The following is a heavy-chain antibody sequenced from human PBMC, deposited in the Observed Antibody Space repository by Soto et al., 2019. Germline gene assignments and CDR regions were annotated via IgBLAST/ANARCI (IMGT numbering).Heavy chain of an antibody. CDR1: GGTFSIYT. Sequence: SVKVSCKASGGTFSIYTISWVRQAPGQGLEWMGRIIPILGIANYAQKFQGRVTITADKSTSTAYMELSSLRSEDTAVYYCARDVTGYDILTGYYGPRWFDPWGQGTLVTVSS. CDR2: IIPILGIA. D-gene: IGHD3-9*01. J-gene: IGHJ5*02. V-gene: IGHV1-69*04. CDR3: ARDVTGYDILTGYYGPRWFDP.